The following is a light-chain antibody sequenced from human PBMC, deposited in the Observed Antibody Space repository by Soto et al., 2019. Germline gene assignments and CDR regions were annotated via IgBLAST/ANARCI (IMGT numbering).Light chain of an antibody. CDR2: DAS. CDR1: QNVRSN. Sequence: EVVMTQSACTLSESTGERATLSWRASQNVRSNLAWYQQKVGQVPRLLVRDASTRATGVPDRFSGSGSGTEFTLTISSLQSEDSAVYYCHQYNNWPPVTFGGGTKVDIK. CDR3: HQYNNWPPVT. V-gene: IGKV3-15*01. J-gene: IGKJ4*01.